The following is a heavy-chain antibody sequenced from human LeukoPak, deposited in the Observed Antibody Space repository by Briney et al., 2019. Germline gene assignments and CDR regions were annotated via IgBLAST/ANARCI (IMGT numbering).Heavy chain of an antibody. Sequence: PGGSLRLSCAASGFTFDDYAMHWARQAPGKGLEWVSLISGDGGSTYYADSVKGRFTISRDNSKNSLYLQMNSLRTEDTALYYCAKESDILTGLWAGVFDYWGQGTLVTVSS. CDR1: GFTFDDYA. J-gene: IGHJ4*02. D-gene: IGHD3-9*01. CDR2: ISGDGGST. V-gene: IGHV3-43*02. CDR3: AKESDILTGLWAGVFDY.